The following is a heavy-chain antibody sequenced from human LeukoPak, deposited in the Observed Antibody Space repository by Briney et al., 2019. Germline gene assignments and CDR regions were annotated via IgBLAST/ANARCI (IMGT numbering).Heavy chain of an antibody. J-gene: IGHJ4*02. CDR1: GGSVSSGRHY. CDR3: ARGENVAAAGIEY. V-gene: IGHV4-39*01. CDR2: IYYGGNT. Sequence: PSETLSLTCIVSGGSVSSGRHYWAWIRQPPRMRLERIGSIYYGGNTYYSLSLKSRVTISVETSKNQFSLRLSSVTATDTAVYYCARGENVAAAGIEYWGQGTLVTVSS. D-gene: IGHD6-13*01.